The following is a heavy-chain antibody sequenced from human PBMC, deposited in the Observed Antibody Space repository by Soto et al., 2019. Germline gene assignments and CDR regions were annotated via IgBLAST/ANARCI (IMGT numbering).Heavy chain of an antibody. Sequence: GGSLRLSCAASGFTFSSYGMHWVRQAPGKGLEWVAVISYDGSNKYYADSVKGRFTISRDNSKNTLYLQMNSLRAEDTAVYYCAKSLPPTTPYYYYYGMDVWGQGITVTVSS. CDR3: AKSLPPTTPYYYYYGMDV. CDR2: ISYDGSNK. CDR1: GFTFSSYG. D-gene: IGHD1-1*01. J-gene: IGHJ6*02. V-gene: IGHV3-30*18.